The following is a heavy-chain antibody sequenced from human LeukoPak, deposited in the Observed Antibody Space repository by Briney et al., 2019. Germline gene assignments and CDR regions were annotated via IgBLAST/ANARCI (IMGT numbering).Heavy chain of an antibody. D-gene: IGHD3-10*01. CDR2: INPSGGST. CDR1: GYTFTSYY. CDR3: ARDPTPIWFGELYWFDP. V-gene: IGHV1-46*01. Sequence: GASVKVSCKASGYTFTSYYMHWVRQAPGQGLEWMGIINPSGGSTSYAQKFQGRVTMTRDTSTSTVYMELSSLGSEDTAVYYCARDPTPIWFGELYWFDPWGQGTLVTVSS. J-gene: IGHJ5*02.